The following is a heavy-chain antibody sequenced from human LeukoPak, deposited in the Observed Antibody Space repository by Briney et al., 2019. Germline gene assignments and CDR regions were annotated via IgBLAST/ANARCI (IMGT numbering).Heavy chain of an antibody. CDR2: IIPIFGTA. CDR1: GGTFSSYA. Sequence: SVKVSCKASGGTFSSYAISWVRQAPGQGLECMGGIIPIFGTANYAQKFQGRVTITTDESTSTAYMELSSLRSEDTAVYYCARDMYGDLFEEGFEYWGQGTLVTVSS. D-gene: IGHD4-17*01. J-gene: IGHJ4*02. V-gene: IGHV1-69*05. CDR3: ARDMYGDLFEEGFEY.